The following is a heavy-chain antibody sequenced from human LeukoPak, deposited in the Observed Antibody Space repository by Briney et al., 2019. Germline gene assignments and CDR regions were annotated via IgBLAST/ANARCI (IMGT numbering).Heavy chain of an antibody. CDR1: RGSISGYY. V-gene: IGHV4-59*01. CDR3: ARGNTLVRGVTSGYYYGMDV. CDR2: IHYSGST. Sequence: SETLSLTCTVSRGSISGYYWSWIRQSPGKGLEWIGYIHYSGSTTYNPSLKSRVPISVDTSKRQFSLKLRSVTAADTAVYYCARGNTLVRGVTSGYYYGMDVWGQGTTVTVSS. D-gene: IGHD3-10*01. J-gene: IGHJ6*02.